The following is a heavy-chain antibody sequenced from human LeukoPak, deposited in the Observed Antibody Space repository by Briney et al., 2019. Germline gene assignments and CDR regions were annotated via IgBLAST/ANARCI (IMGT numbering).Heavy chain of an antibody. CDR2: IWYGGSNK. J-gene: IGHJ6*03. D-gene: IGHD2-2*01. V-gene: IGHV3-30*02. CDR1: GFTFSSYG. CDR3: AKEHYEYCSSTSCQAFYYYYYMDV. Sequence: PGGSLRLSCAASGFTFSSYGMHWVRQAPGKGLEWVAVIWYGGSNKYYADSVKGRFTISRDNSKNTLYLQMNSLRAEDTAVYYCAKEHYEYCSSTSCQAFYYYYYMDVWGKGTTVTVSS.